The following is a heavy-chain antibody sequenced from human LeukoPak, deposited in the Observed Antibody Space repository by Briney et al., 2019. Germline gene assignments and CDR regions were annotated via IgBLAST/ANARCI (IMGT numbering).Heavy chain of an antibody. CDR1: GYTFTGYY. CDR3: ARDPNYYDSSGYYDY. Sequence: ASVKVSCKASGYTFTGYYMHWVRQAPGQGLEWMGWINPNSGGTNYAQKFQGRVTMTRDTSISTAYMELSRLRSDDTAVYYRARDPNYYDSSGYYDYWGQGTLVTVSS. D-gene: IGHD3-22*01. CDR2: INPNSGGT. J-gene: IGHJ4*02. V-gene: IGHV1-2*02.